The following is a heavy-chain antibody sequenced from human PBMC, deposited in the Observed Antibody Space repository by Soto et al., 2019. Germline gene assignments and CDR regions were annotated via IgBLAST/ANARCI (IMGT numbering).Heavy chain of an antibody. Sequence: QLLQSGGGLVQPGGSLTLSCAASGFTFGTTDMSWVRQAPGEGLEWVSTIDGSGGITYYADSVKGRFTISRDNYRNTVYLQMNRMRGDDTELYYCVKNSGWFNKWSQGALVTVSS. CDR1: GFTFGTTD. V-gene: IGHV3-23*01. D-gene: IGHD6-19*01. CDR3: VKNSGWFNK. J-gene: IGHJ4*02. CDR2: IDGSGGIT.